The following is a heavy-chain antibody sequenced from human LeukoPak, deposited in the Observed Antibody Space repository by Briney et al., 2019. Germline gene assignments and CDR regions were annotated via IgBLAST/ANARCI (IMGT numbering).Heavy chain of an antibody. Sequence: GGSLRLSCAASGFTVSSNYMSWVRQAPGKGLEWVSVIYSGGSTYYADSVKGRFTISRDNSKNTLYLQMNSLRAEHTAVYYCARDRWYSSSSFYYYYGMDVWGQGTTVTVSS. CDR2: IYSGGST. CDR3: ARDRWYSSSSFYYYYGMDV. D-gene: IGHD6-6*01. V-gene: IGHV3-66*01. CDR1: GFTVSSNY. J-gene: IGHJ6*02.